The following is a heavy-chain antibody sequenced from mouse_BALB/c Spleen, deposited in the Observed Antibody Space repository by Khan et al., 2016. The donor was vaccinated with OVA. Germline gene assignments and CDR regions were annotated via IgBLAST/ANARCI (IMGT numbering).Heavy chain of an antibody. CDR2: ISSTGST. CDR3: ARSLYYSDSYAMDY. D-gene: IGHD2-13*01. Sequence: QLEESGPGLVKPSQSLSLTCTVTGYSITSDYAWNWIRQFPGNKLEWMGYISSTGSTSYNPSLKSRISITRDTSKNQFFLHLNSVTTEDTATXYCARSLYYSDSYAMDYWGQGTSVTVSS. V-gene: IGHV3-2*02. J-gene: IGHJ4*01. CDR1: GYSITSDYA.